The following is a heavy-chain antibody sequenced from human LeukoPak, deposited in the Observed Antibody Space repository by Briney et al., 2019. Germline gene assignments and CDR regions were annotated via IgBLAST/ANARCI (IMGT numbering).Heavy chain of an antibody. CDR2: ISYDGSNK. CDR1: GFTFSSYA. V-gene: IGHV3-30*04. D-gene: IGHD2-15*01. J-gene: IGHJ4*02. CDR3: ARDLRYCLDY. Sequence: PGGSLRLSCAASGFTFSSYAMRWVRQPPGKGLEWVAVISYDGSNKYYADSVKVRFTISRDNSKNSLNLQMNSLRAEDTAVYYCARDLRYCLDYWGQGTLVTVSS.